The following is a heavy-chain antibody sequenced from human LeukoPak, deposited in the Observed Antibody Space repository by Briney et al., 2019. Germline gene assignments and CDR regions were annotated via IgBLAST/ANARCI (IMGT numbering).Heavy chain of an antibody. D-gene: IGHD6-19*01. J-gene: IGHJ4*02. CDR1: GYSISSGYY. CDR3: AREGSSGSYFDY. CDR2: IYHSGST. V-gene: IGHV4-38-2*02. Sequence: PSETLSLTCTVSGYSISSGYYWGWIRQPPGKGLEWIGSIYHSGSTYYNPSLKSRVTISVDKSKNQFSLKLSSVTAADTAVYYCAREGSSGSYFDYWGQGTLVTVSS.